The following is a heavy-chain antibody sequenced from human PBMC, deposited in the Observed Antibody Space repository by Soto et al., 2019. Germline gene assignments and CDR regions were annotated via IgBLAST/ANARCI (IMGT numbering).Heavy chain of an antibody. D-gene: IGHD6-19*01. Sequence: GGSLRLSCAASGFTFSSYAMSWVRQAPGKGLEWVSAISGSGGSTYYADSVKGRFTISRDNSKNTLYLQMNSLRAEDTAVYYCAKAPAYSSGWYAYFQHWGQGTLVTVSS. J-gene: IGHJ1*01. CDR2: ISGSGGST. CDR3: AKAPAYSSGWYAYFQH. V-gene: IGHV3-23*01. CDR1: GFTFSSYA.